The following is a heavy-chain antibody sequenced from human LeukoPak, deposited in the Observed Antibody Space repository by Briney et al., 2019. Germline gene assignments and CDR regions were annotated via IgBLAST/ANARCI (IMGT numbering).Heavy chain of an antibody. J-gene: IGHJ4*02. CDR3: ARGTAAAGTGVPGDY. CDR2: INPNSGGT. D-gene: IGHD6-13*01. CDR1: GYTFTGYY. Sequence: ASVKVSCKASGYTFTGYYMHWVRQASGQGLEWMGWINPNSGGTNYAQKFQGRVTMTRDTSISTAYMELSRLRSDDTAVYYCARGTAAAGTGVPGDYWGQGTLVTVSS. V-gene: IGHV1-2*02.